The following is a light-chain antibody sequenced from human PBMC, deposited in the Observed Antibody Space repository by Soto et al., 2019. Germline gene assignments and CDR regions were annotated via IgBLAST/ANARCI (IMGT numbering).Light chain of an antibody. V-gene: IGKV3-11*01. CDR3: QQRYNWPVT. CDR2: DAS. CDR1: QNVDTF. J-gene: IGKJ4*01. Sequence: DIVLTQSPGTVSLSPGERASLSCRASQNVDTFLAWYQQEPGQPPRLLMYDASRRITGVPARFSGSGSGTDFTLTITSLEPEDVAVYYCQQRYNWPVTFGAGTRVEI.